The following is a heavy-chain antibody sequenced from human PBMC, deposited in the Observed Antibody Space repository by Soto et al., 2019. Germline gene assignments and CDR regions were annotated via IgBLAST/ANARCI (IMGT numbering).Heavy chain of an antibody. Sequence: SETLSLTCTVSGVSVNSGGYYWTWIRQHPGRGLEWIGYIYFGGSTSYNPSLRSRITISVDTSENQFSLRLTSVTAADTAVYYCARDKYDRSGYHAGFDHWGPGTQVTVSS. CDR2: IYFGGST. CDR3: ARDKYDRSGYHAGFDH. D-gene: IGHD3-22*01. V-gene: IGHV4-31*03. J-gene: IGHJ5*02. CDR1: GVSVNSGGYY.